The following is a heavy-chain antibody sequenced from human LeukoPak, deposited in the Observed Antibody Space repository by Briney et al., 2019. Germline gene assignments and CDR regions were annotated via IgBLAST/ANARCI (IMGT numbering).Heavy chain of an antibody. D-gene: IGHD6-19*01. V-gene: IGHV3-33*01. CDR3: ALTIAVSPSWFDP. Sequence: GRSLRLSCAASGFTFSSYGMHWVRQAPGKGLEWVAVIWYDGSNKYYADSVKGRFTISRDNSKNTLYLQMNSLRAEDTAVYYCALTIAVSPSWFDPWGQGTLVTVSS. CDR1: GFTFSSYG. J-gene: IGHJ5*02. CDR2: IWYDGSNK.